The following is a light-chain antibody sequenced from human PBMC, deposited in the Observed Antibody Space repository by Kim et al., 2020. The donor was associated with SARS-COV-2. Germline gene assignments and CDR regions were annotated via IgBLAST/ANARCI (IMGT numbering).Light chain of an antibody. Sequence: SYELTQPPSLSVSLGQMARITCSGEALPKKYAYWYQQKPCQFPLLVIYKDSERPSGIPERFSGSSSRTIVTLTISGVQAEDEADYYCLPADSSGRVFGGG. CDR3: LPADSSGRV. J-gene: IGLJ3*02. CDR2: KDS. V-gene: IGLV3-16*01. CDR1: ALPKKY.